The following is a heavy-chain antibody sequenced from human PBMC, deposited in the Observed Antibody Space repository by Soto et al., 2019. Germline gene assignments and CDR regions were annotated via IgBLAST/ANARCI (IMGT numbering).Heavy chain of an antibody. CDR3: ARVGYNGFQYYFDY. D-gene: IGHD2-8*01. J-gene: IGHJ4*02. CDR2: IYYSGST. Sequence: PSETLSLTCTVSGGSISSYYWSWIRQPPGKGLEWIGYIYYSGSTNYNPSLKSRVTISVDTSKNQFSLKLSSVTAADTAVYYCARVGYNGFQYYFDYWGQGTLVTVSS. CDR1: GGSISSYY. V-gene: IGHV4-59*01.